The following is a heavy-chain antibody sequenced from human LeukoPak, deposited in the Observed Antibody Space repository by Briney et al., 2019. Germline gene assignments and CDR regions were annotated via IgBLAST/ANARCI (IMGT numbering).Heavy chain of an antibody. Sequence: SQTLSLTCAISGYSFSSNSVDWNWMSQSPWRGLEGLGRTYCSTKWNNDYAVSLKRRIALRPDKSQNQFSLQLNSVTPEDTAVYYCARGRDSTYWGEQRQLDYWGQGTLVTVSS. CDR2: TYCSTKWNN. CDR3: ARGRDSTYWGEQRQLDY. V-gene: IGHV6-1*01. J-gene: IGHJ4*02. D-gene: IGHD1/OR15-1a*01. CDR1: GYSFSSNSVD.